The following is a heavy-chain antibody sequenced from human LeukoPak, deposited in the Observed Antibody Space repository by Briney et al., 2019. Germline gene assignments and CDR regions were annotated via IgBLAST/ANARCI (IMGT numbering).Heavy chain of an antibody. J-gene: IGHJ4*02. CDR1: GDSIRSHF. V-gene: IGHV4-59*11. Sequence: PETLSLTCTVSGDSIRSHFYNWVRQPPGKGLEWIGVTHESESTNYNPSLKGRVTISVDTSKNQFSLRLTSVTAADTAVYYCVIGRGWLPDYWGQGTLVTVSS. CDR2: THESEST. CDR3: VIGRGWLPDY. D-gene: IGHD5-24*01.